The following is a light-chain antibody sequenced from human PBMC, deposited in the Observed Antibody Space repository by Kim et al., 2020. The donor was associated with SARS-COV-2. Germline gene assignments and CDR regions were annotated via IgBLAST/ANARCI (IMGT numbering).Light chain of an antibody. J-gene: IGLJ3*02. CDR1: SSNIGSNG. Sequence: GQTVNISCSGSSSNIGSNGLHWYQEFPGTAPNNLIYHDDRRPSAVPDRFSGSKSGTYASLALSGLLPAEDADYYCATWDASREAWVFGGGTELTVL. V-gene: IGLV1-44*01. CDR3: ATWDASREAWV. CDR2: HDD.